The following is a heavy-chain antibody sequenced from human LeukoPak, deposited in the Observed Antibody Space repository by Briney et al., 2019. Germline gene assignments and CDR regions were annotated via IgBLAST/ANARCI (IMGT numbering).Heavy chain of an antibody. Sequence: ASVKVSCKASGYTFTGYYMHWVRQAPGQGLEWMGWINPNSGGTNYAQKFQGRVTMTRDTSISTAYMELSRLRSDDTAVYYCARVAAAGLYYYYMDVWGKGTTVTVSS. CDR2: INPNSGGT. CDR3: ARVAAAGLYYYYMDV. D-gene: IGHD6-13*01. CDR1: GYTFTGYY. V-gene: IGHV1-2*02. J-gene: IGHJ6*03.